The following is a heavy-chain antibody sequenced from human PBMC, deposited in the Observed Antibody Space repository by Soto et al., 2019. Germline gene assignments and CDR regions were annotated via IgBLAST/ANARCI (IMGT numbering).Heavy chain of an antibody. V-gene: IGHV3-33*01. CDR2: IWYDGSNT. D-gene: IGHD6-19*01. Sequence: GGSLRLSCAASGFTFSSHGMHWVRQAPGKGPEWVALIWYDGSNTYYADSVKGRFTISRDNSKNTLYLQMNSLRAEDTAVYYCARDRASSGWYNYGMDVWGQGTTVTVSS. J-gene: IGHJ6*02. CDR3: ARDRASSGWYNYGMDV. CDR1: GFTFSSHG.